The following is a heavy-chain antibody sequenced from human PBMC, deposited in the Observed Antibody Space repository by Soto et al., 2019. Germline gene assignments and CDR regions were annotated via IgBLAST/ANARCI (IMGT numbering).Heavy chain of an antibody. D-gene: IGHD5-18*01. CDR1: GGSISSGGYY. CDR2: IYYSGST. J-gene: IGHJ4*02. V-gene: IGHV4-31*03. Sequence: QVQLQESGPGLVKPSQTLSLTCTVSGGSISSGGYYWSWIRQHPGKGLEWIGYIYYSGSTYYNPSLTSRGTISVDTSENQFSLKLSAVTAADSAVYYCARSGYRYGPNPLHYWGQGTLVTVSS. CDR3: ARSGYRYGPNPLHY.